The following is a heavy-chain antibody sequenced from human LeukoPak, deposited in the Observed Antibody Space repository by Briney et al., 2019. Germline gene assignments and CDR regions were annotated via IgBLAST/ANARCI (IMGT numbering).Heavy chain of an antibody. V-gene: IGHV3-7*01. J-gene: IGHJ6*03. CDR2: IKQDGSEK. CDR3: AREAAGIYYYYMDV. CDR1: GFTFSSYW. Sequence: GGSLRLSCAASGFTFSSYWMSWVRQAPGKGLEWVANIKQDGSEKYYVDSVKGRFTISRDNAKNSLYLQMNSLRAEDTAVYYCAREAAGIYYYYMDVWGKGTTVTVSS. D-gene: IGHD1-14*01.